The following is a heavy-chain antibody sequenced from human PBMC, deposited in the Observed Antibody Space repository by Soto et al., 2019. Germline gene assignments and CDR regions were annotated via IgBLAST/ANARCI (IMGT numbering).Heavy chain of an antibody. J-gene: IGHJ6*02. CDR3: AKDPDILTGWTTGRAEYGMDV. CDR2: ISWDGGST. D-gene: IGHD3-9*01. V-gene: IGHV3-43*01. Sequence: GGSLRLSCAASGFTFDDYTMHWVRQAPGKGLEWVSLISWDGGSTYYADSVKGRFTISRDNSKNSLYLQMNSLRTEDTALYYCAKDPDILTGWTTGRAEYGMDVWGQGTTVTVSS. CDR1: GFTFDDYT.